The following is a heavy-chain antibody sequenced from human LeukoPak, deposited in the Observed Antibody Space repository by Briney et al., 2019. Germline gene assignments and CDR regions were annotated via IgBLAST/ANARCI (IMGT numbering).Heavy chain of an antibody. CDR3: ARVKGGIAAAGNYFDY. Sequence: GGSLRLSCAASGFTFNNYGMHWVRQAPGKGLEWVALVSYDGGSKYYADSVKGRITVSRDNSKNTLHLQMNSLRTEDTAVYYCARVKGGIAAAGNYFDYWGQGTLVTVSS. CDR1: GFTFNNYG. CDR2: VSYDGGSK. V-gene: IGHV3-30*19. D-gene: IGHD6-13*01. J-gene: IGHJ4*02.